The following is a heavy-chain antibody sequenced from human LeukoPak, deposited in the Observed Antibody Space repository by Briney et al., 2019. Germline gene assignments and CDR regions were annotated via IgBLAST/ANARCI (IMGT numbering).Heavy chain of an antibody. CDR1: GGSISSHY. CDR2: IYYSGST. Sequence: SETLSLTCTVSGGSISSHYWSWIRQPPGKGLEWIGDIYYSGSTNYNPSLKSRVTISVDTSKNQFSLKLSSVTAADTAVYYCARYGYYYYYMDVWGKGTTVTVSS. D-gene: IGHD4-17*01. CDR3: ARYGYYYYYMDV. J-gene: IGHJ6*03. V-gene: IGHV4-59*11.